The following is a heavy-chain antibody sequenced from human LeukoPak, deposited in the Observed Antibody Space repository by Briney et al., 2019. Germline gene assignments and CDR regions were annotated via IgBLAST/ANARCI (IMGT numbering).Heavy chain of an antibody. J-gene: IGHJ3*02. V-gene: IGHV3-11*06. CDR1: GFTFSDYY. Sequence: GGSLRLSCAASGFTFSDYYMSWIRQAPGKGLEWVSYISSSSSYTNYADSVRGRFTISRDNSKNTLYLQMNSLRAEDTAVYYCAKKMDYYDSSGDAFDIWGQGTMVTVSS. CDR3: AKKMDYYDSSGDAFDI. D-gene: IGHD3-22*01. CDR2: ISSSSSYT.